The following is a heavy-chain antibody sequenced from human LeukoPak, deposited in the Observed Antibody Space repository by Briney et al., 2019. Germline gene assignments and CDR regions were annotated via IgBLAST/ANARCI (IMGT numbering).Heavy chain of an antibody. CDR2: ISSSSSTI. J-gene: IGHJ4*02. D-gene: IGHD3-22*01. V-gene: IGHV3-48*01. CDR1: GFTFSSYS. Sequence: HPGGSLRLSCAASGFTFSSYSMNWVRQAPGKGLEWVSYISSSSSTIYYADSVKGRFTISRDNAKNSLYLQMNSLRAEDTAVYYCARSTGGNGYYYGNYFDYWGQGTLVTVSS. CDR3: ARSTGGNGYYYGNYFDY.